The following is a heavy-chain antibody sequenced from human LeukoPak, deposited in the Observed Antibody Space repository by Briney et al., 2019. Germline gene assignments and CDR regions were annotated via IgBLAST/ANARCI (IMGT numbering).Heavy chain of an antibody. V-gene: IGHV3-33*08. CDR1: GFSFSNYD. Sequence: GGSLRLSCAASGFSFSNYDMHWVRQAPGKGLEWVAVIWYDGSDKHYADSVQGRFTISRDNSKNSLYLQMNSLGAEDTALYYCARRVQYYFDYWGQGTLVTVSS. J-gene: IGHJ4*02. CDR3: ARRVQYYFDY. CDR2: IWYDGSDK.